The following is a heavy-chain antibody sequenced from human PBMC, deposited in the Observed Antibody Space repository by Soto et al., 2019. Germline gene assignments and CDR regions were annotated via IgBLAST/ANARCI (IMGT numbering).Heavy chain of an antibody. CDR3: AKSIAPTGMDV. V-gene: IGHV3-9*01. CDR1: GFTFDDYA. J-gene: IGHJ6*02. Sequence: EVQLVESGGGLVQPGRSLRLSCAASGFTFDDYAMHWVRQAPGKGLEWVSGISWNSGSIGYADSVKGRFTISRDNAKNSLYLQMNCLRAEDTALYYCAKSIAPTGMDVWGQGTTVTVSS. CDR2: ISWNSGSI. D-gene: IGHD6-6*01.